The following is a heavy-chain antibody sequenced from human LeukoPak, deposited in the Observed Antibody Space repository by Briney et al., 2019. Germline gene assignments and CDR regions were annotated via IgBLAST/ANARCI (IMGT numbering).Heavy chain of an antibody. J-gene: IGHJ4*02. CDR1: GYTFTGYY. CDR2: INPNSGGT. V-gene: IGHV1-2*04. Sequence: ASVKVSCKASGYTFTGYYMHWVRQAPGRGLEWMGWINPNSGGTNYAQKFQGWVTMTRDTSISTAYMELSRLRSDDTAVYYCARVDCSSTSCYDYFDYWGQGTLVTVSS. CDR3: ARVDCSSTSCYDYFDY. D-gene: IGHD2-2*01.